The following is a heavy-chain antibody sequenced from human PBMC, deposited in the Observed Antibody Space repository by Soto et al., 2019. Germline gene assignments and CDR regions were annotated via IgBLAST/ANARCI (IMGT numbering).Heavy chain of an antibody. V-gene: IGHV3-23*01. Sequence: GGSLRLSCAASGFTFSSYAMSWVRQAPGKGLEWVSAISGSGGSTYYADSVKGRFTISRDNSKNTLYLQMNSLRAEDTAVYYCAKDTTYYYDSSGPDGYAFDIWSQGTMVTVSS. D-gene: IGHD3-22*01. CDR1: GFTFSSYA. J-gene: IGHJ3*02. CDR2: ISGSGGST. CDR3: AKDTTYYYDSSGPDGYAFDI.